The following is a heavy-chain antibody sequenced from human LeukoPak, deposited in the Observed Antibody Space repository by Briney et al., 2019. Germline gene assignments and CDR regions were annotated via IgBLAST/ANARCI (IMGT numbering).Heavy chain of an antibody. CDR1: GFTFSSYW. D-gene: IGHD6-13*01. Sequence: GGSLRLSCAASGFTFSSYWMHWVRQAPGKGLVWVSRINAGGSSTNYADSVKGRFTISRGNAKNTLYLQMNSLRAEDTAVYYCSRDHVAAFDYWGQGTLVTVPS. CDR2: INAGGSST. V-gene: IGHV3-74*01. CDR3: SRDHVAAFDY. J-gene: IGHJ4*02.